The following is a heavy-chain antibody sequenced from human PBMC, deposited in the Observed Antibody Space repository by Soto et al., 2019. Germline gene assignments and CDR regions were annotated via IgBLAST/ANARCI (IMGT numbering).Heavy chain of an antibody. CDR2: ISSRSTNI. CDR1: GFIFSGYS. J-gene: IGHJ4*02. V-gene: IGHV3-21*06. CDR3: AKFTEPGYSSIWYYFEY. Sequence: GGSLRLSCVGSGFIFSGYSMAWVRQAPGRGLEWVASISSRSTNIDYADSVKGRFSISRDNANNLVSLQMSSLRGEDTALYYCAKFTEPGYSSIWYYFEYWGQGTPVTVSS. D-gene: IGHD6-13*01.